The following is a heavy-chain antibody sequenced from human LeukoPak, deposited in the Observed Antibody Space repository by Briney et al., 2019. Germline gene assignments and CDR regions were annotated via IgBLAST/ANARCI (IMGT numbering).Heavy chain of an antibody. Sequence: SETLSLTCTVSGDSIRSYYWSWIRQPPGKGLEWIGNIHYSGSTKYSSSLKSRVTISVDTSNNQFSLRVTSLTAADTAVYYCARLGALHDAFDAWGQGTLVTVSS. CDR3: ARLGALHDAFDA. CDR1: GDSIRSYY. J-gene: IGHJ3*01. V-gene: IGHV4-59*12. CDR2: IHYSGST. D-gene: IGHD3-16*01.